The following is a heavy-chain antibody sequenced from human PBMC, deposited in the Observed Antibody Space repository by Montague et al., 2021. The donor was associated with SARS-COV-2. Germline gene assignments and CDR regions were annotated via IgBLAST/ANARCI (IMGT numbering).Heavy chain of an antibody. J-gene: IGHJ6*03. Sequence: SETLSLTCAVHGGSFSGYSWIWIRQPPGKGLEWIGEVKHSGDTKYNTSLKSRVAISIDTSKNQFSLKLSSVTAPDTAVYYCARLGDGVEPSPILGLGPFYYYSYTDVWGKGTAVLVSS. CDR2: VKHSGDT. V-gene: IGHV4-34*01. D-gene: IGHD2-21*01. CDR1: GGSFSGYS. CDR3: ARLGDGVEPSPILGLGPFYYYSYTDV.